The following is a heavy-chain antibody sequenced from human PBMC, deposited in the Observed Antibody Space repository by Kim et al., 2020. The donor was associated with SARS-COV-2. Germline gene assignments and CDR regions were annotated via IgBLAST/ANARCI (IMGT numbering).Heavy chain of an antibody. CDR3: ARGYYGSGHHLDI. J-gene: IGHJ3*02. D-gene: IGHD3-10*01. Sequence: PDLTSRVTISVDTSNHPFSLKLSSVTAADTAVYYCARGYYGSGHHLDIWGQETLVTVSS. V-gene: IGHV4-31*02.